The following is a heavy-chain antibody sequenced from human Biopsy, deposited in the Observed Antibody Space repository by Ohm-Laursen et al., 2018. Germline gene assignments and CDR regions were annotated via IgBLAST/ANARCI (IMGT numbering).Heavy chain of an antibody. Sequence: GASVKASCKASAYTFSSYGTTWVRRAPGQGLEWMGWITADEKNSAPKFQGRVTMTTDMSTSTAYMELRGLKSDDTAVYYCARVFGGAYYSYAFDIWGQGTLVIVSS. V-gene: IGHV1-18*04. CDR1: AYTFSSYG. D-gene: IGHD4-17*01. CDR3: ARVFGGAYYSYAFDI. CDR2: ITADEK. J-gene: IGHJ3*02.